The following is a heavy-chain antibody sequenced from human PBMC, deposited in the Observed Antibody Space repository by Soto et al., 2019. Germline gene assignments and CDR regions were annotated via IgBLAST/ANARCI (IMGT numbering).Heavy chain of an antibody. CDR2: IYCDVDT. J-gene: IGHJ4*02. V-gene: IGHV2-5*02. CDR3: ARALAGYFDY. CDR1: GFSLSTSGVG. Sequence: QITLKESGPTLVKPTQTLTLTCTFSGFSLSTSGVGVGWIRQPPGKALEWLALIYCDVDTRYSPSLKSRLTLTKDPSKNQVVLTMTNMDPVDTATYYCARALAGYFDYWGQGTLFTVSS.